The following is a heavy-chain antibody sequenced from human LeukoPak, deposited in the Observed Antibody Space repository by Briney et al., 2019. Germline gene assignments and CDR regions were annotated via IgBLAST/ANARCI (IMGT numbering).Heavy chain of an antibody. CDR2: ISTNGGAT. J-gene: IGHJ4*02. D-gene: IGHD4-17*01. Sequence: GGSLRLSCAASGFTFSNYAMNWVRQAPGKGLEWVPAISTNGGATYYADSVKGRLTISRDNSKNILYLQIDSLRPEDTAVYYCARPPTMTTWVVDSWGQGTLITVSS. CDR3: ARPPTMTTWVVDS. V-gene: IGHV3-23*01. CDR1: GFTFSNYA.